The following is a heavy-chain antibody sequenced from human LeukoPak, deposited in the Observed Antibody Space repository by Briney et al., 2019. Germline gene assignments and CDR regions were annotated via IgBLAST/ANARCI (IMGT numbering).Heavy chain of an antibody. CDR2: ISAYNGNT. D-gene: IGHD2-21*02. Sequence: GASVKVSCKASGYTFTSYGISWVRQAPGQGLEWMGWISAYNGNTNYAQKLQGRVTMTSDTSTSTAYMELRSLRSDDTAVYYCARDPNAYCGGDCYSTGLDYWGQGTLVTVSS. CDR3: ARDPNAYCGGDCYSTGLDY. V-gene: IGHV1-18*01. J-gene: IGHJ4*02. CDR1: GYTFTSYG.